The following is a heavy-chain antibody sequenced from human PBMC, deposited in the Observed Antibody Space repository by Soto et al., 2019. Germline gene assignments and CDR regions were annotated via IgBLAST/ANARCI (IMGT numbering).Heavy chain of an antibody. V-gene: IGHV3-48*01. CDR1: GFTFSSYT. D-gene: IGHD2-2*01. Sequence: GGSLRLSCAASGFTFSSYTMNWVRQAPGKGLEWVSYISGSSNTIYYADSVKGRFTISRDNAKNSLYLQMNSLRAEDTAVYYCAREVGGYCSTTSCYAFGWFDPWGQGDLVTVSS. CDR3: AREVGGYCSTTSCYAFGWFDP. J-gene: IGHJ5*02. CDR2: ISGSSNTI.